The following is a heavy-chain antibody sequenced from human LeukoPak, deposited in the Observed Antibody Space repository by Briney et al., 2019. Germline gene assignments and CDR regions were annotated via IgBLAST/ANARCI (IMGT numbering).Heavy chain of an antibody. CDR1: GGSINSYY. Sequence: PSETLSLTCTVSGGSINSYYWSWIRQPAGKGLEWIGRFYISGGTNYNPSLKSRVTISVDTSKNQFSLKLTSVTAADTAVYYCASLGGFAIWGQGTVVTVSS. CDR2: FYISGGT. J-gene: IGHJ3*02. V-gene: IGHV4-4*07. CDR3: ASLGGFAI.